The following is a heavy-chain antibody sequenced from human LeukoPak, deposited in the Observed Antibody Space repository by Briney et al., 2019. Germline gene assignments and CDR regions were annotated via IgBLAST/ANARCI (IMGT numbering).Heavy chain of an antibody. CDR2: VYTSGST. CDR1: GGSITSYY. J-gene: IGHJ4*02. CDR3: ASGGVAGKWPLDY. V-gene: IGHV4-4*07. D-gene: IGHD6-19*01. Sequence: PSETLSLTCTVSGGSITSYYWSWIRQPAGKGLEWIGRVYTSGSTNYNPSLKSRVTVSVDTSKNQFSLKLSSVTAADTAVYYCASGGVAGKWPLDYWGQGTLVTVSS.